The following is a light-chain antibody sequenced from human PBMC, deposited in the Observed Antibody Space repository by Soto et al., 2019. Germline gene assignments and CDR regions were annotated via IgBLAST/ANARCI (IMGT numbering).Light chain of an antibody. V-gene: IGLV2-14*03. CDR2: DVR. CDR1: SSDVGAYNY. Sequence: QSVLTQPASVSGSPGQSITISCTGTSSDVGAYNYVSWYQQHPGKAPKLMIYDVRNRPSGVSNRFSGSKSGNTASLTISGLQAEDEADYYCSSYTSYSTLVFGGGTKLTVL. J-gene: IGLJ2*01. CDR3: SSYTSYSTLV.